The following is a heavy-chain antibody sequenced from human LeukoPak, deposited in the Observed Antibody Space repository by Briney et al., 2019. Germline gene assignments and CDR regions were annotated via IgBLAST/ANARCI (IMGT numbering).Heavy chain of an antibody. CDR3: AKGGKWDVTPFDY. D-gene: IGHD1-26*01. CDR1: GFTFTSYS. Sequence: GGSLRLSCAASGFTFTSYSMNWVRQAPGKGLEWVSTISGGGGSTYYADSVKGRFTISRDNSKNTLYLQMNSLRAEDTAVYYCAKGGKWDVTPFDYWGQGTLVTVSS. CDR2: ISGGGGST. J-gene: IGHJ4*02. V-gene: IGHV3-23*01.